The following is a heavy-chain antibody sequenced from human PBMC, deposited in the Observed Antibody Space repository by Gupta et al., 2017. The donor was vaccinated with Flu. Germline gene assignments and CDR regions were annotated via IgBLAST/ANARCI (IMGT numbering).Heavy chain of an antibody. D-gene: IGHD3-3*01. CDR3: TKNSESLLTLDSVFDY. V-gene: IGHV3-9*01. Sequence: HWVRQVPGKGREWVAGISWNSGSLGYAAPVRDRFIISRDNDKKFMYLELNSLRGEDTAIYYCTKNSESLLTLDSVFDYWGQGARVTVSS. J-gene: IGHJ4*02. CDR2: ISWNSGSL.